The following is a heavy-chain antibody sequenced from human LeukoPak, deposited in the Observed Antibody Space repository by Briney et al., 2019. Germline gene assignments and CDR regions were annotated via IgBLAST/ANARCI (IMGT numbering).Heavy chain of an antibody. CDR2: INHSGST. D-gene: IGHD3-3*01. Sequence: SETLSLTCAVYGGSFSGYYWSWLRQPPGKGLEWIGEINHSGSTNYNPSLKSRVTISVDTSKNQFSLKLSSVTAADTAVYYCARGGFWSGYHHFDYWGQGTLVTVSS. CDR3: ARGGFWSGYHHFDY. V-gene: IGHV4-34*01. CDR1: GGSFSGYY. J-gene: IGHJ4*02.